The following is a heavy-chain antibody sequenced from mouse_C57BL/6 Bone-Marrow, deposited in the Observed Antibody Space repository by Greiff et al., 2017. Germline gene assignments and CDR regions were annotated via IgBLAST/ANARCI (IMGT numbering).Heavy chain of an antibody. D-gene: IGHD1-1*01. CDR3: VFYYYGSFYAMDY. V-gene: IGHV1-39*01. CDR2: INPNYGTT. J-gene: IGHJ4*01. CDR1: GYSFTDYN. Sequence: VQLKQSGPELVKPGASVKISCKASGYSFTDYNMNWVKQSNGKSLEWIGVINPNYGTTSYNQKFKGKATLTVDQSSSTAYMQLNSLTSEDSAVYYCVFYYYGSFYAMDYWGQGTSVTVSS.